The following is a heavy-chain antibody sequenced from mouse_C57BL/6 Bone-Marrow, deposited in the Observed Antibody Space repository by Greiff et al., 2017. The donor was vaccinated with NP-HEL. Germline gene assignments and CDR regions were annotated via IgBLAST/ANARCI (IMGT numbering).Heavy chain of an antibody. CDR2: IYPRSGNT. D-gene: IGHD1-1*01. CDR3: ARLIYYYDSSYRYFDY. CDR1: GYTFTSYG. Sequence: QVQLKESGAELARPGASVKLSCKASGYTFTSYGISWVKQRTGQGLEWIGEIYPRSGNTYYNEKFKGKATLTVDKSSSTAYMELRSLTSEDSAVYFCARLIYYYDSSYRYFDYWGQGTTLTVSS. V-gene: IGHV1-81*01. J-gene: IGHJ2*01.